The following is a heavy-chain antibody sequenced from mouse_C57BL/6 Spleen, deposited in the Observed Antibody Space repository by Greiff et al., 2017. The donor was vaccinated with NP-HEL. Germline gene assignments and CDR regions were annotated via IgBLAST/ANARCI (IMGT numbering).Heavy chain of an antibody. CDR2: IDPETGGT. CDR3: TRRRWVLREGAMDY. CDR1: GYTFTDYE. J-gene: IGHJ4*01. D-gene: IGHD2-3*01. Sequence: VQLQQSGAELVRPGASVTLSCKASGYTFTDYEMHWVKQTPVHGLEWIGAIDPETGGTAYNQKFKGKAILTADKSYSTAYMELRSLTSEDSAVYYCTRRRWVLREGAMDYWGQGTSVTVSS. V-gene: IGHV1-15*01.